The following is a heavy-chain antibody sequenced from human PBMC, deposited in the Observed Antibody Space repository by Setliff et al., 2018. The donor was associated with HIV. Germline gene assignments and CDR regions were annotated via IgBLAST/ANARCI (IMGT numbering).Heavy chain of an antibody. CDR1: GYTFTGNSDYF. V-gene: IGHV1-2*02. CDR2: INPYSGGT. CDR3: ARDSNEGSDWSNGGWFDP. D-gene: IGHD3-9*01. J-gene: IGHJ5*02. Sequence: ASVKVSCKASGYTFTGNSDYFLHWVRQAPGQGPEWMGWINPYSGGTLYAQKLHGRVTMTRDTSVNTAYMELISLKSEDTAMYYCARDSNEGSDWSNGGWFDPWGPGTLVTVSS.